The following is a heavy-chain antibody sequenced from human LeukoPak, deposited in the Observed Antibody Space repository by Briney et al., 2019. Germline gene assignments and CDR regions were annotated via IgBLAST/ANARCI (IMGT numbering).Heavy chain of an antibody. Sequence: TGGSLRPSCTTSGFNFRAYWMAWVRQAPGKGLEWVGRIKSKTDGGTTDYAAPVKGRFTISRDDSKNTLYPQMNNLKTEDTAVYYCTTAPRWPRDWGQGTLVTVSS. CDR1: GFNFRAYW. CDR3: TTAPRWPRD. J-gene: IGHJ4*02. CDR2: IKSKTDGGTT. V-gene: IGHV3-15*01. D-gene: IGHD4-23*01.